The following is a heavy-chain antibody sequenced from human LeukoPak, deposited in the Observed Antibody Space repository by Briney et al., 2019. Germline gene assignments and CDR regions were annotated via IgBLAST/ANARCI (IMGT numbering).Heavy chain of an antibody. Sequence: KSSETLSLTCTVSGGSISSSSYYWGWIRQPPGKGLEWIGSIYYSGSTYYNPSLKSRVTISEDTSKNQFILKLSSVTAADTAVYYCARHLGGGYSPDYYYYMDVWGKGTTVTVSS. J-gene: IGHJ6*03. CDR2: IYYSGST. CDR1: GGSISSSSYY. CDR3: ARHLGGGYSPDYYYYMDV. V-gene: IGHV4-39*01. D-gene: IGHD1-26*01.